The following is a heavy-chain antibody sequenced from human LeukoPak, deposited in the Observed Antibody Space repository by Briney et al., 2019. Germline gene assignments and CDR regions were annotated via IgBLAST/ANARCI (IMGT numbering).Heavy chain of an antibody. D-gene: IGHD6-19*01. Sequence: GGSLRLSCAASGFTFSASWMTWVRQAPGKGLEWVAKVKEDGSDKYYVDSVKGRFTISRDNAKNSLYLQMSSLRAEDTAVYYCAKAKIGYSSGWDHWGQGTLVTVSS. V-gene: IGHV3-7*01. CDR2: VKEDGSDK. J-gene: IGHJ4*02. CDR1: GFTFSASW. CDR3: AKAKIGYSSGWDH.